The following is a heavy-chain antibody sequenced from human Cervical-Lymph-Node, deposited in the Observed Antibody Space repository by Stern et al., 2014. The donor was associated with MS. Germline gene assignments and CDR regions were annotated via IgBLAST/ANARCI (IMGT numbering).Heavy chain of an antibody. Sequence: QVQLQESGPGLVKPSGTLSLTCAVSGGSISSDNWWSWVRQPPGKGLEWIGEVYHSGSANYKPSLKSRVTMSVDKSKNQFSLRLTSVTAADTAVYYCARDFEFQLQCDWGQGALVTVSS. CDR2: VYHSGSA. CDR3: ARDFEFQLQCD. J-gene: IGHJ4*02. V-gene: IGHV4-4*02. D-gene: IGHD2-2*01. CDR1: GGSISSDNW.